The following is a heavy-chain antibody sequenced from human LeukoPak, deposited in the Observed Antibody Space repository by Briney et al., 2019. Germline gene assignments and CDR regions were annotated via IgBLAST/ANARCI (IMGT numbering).Heavy chain of an antibody. Sequence: SETLSLTCAVYGGSFSGYYWSWIRQPPGKGLEWIGEINHSGSTNYNPSLKSRVTISVDTSKNQFSLKLSSVTAADTAVYYCARKYGTNGVCYPNWFDPWGQGTLVTVSS. D-gene: IGHD2-8*01. CDR2: INHSGST. J-gene: IGHJ5*02. CDR1: GGSFSGYY. CDR3: ARKYGTNGVCYPNWFDP. V-gene: IGHV4-34*01.